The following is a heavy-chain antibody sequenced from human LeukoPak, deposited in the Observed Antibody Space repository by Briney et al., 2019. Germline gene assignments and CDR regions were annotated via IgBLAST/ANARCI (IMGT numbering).Heavy chain of an antibody. Sequence: GGSLRLSCAASGFTFSSYWMSWVRQAPGKGLEWVANIKQDGSEKYYVDSVKGRFTISRDNAKNSLYLQMNSLRAEDTAVYYCARVRAAYYYYGMDVWGQGTTVTVSS. J-gene: IGHJ6*02. CDR2: IKQDGSEK. D-gene: IGHD6-25*01. CDR1: GFTFSSYW. V-gene: IGHV3-7*01. CDR3: ARVRAAYYYYGMDV.